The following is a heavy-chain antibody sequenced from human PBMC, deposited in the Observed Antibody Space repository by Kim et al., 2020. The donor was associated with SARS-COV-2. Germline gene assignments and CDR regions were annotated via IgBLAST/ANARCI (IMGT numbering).Heavy chain of an antibody. Sequence: NYNPSLKSRVTISVYTSKNQFSLKLSSVTAADTAVYYCARGGVRTGAFDIWGQGTMVTVSS. V-gene: IGHV4-59*09. D-gene: IGHD3-3*01. CDR3: ARGGVRTGAFDI. J-gene: IGHJ3*02.